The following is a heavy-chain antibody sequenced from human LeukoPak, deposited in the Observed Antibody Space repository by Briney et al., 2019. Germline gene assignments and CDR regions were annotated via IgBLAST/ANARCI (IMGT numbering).Heavy chain of an antibody. V-gene: IGHV4-39*07. CDR2: IYYSGRT. D-gene: IGHD6-6*01. CDR1: GGSISSSNYY. Sequence: SETLSLTCTVSGGSISSSNYYWGWIRQPPGKGLEWIGSIYYSGRTYYSPSLKSRVTISVDTSKNRFSLKLTSVTAADTAVYYCARVEYSRQVDYWGQGTLVTVSS. J-gene: IGHJ4*02. CDR3: ARVEYSRQVDY.